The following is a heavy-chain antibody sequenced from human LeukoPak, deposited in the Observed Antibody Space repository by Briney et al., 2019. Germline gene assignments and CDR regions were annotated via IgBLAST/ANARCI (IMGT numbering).Heavy chain of an antibody. CDR1: GYTFTNYY. Sequence: ASVKVSCKASGYTFTNYYMHWVRQAPGQGLEWMGIINPSGGSTSYAQKFQGRVTMTRDTSTSTVYMGLSSLRSEDTAVYYCARPTVYYGDYVASFDYWGQGTLVTVSS. CDR2: INPSGGST. D-gene: IGHD4-17*01. J-gene: IGHJ4*02. V-gene: IGHV1-46*01. CDR3: ARPTVYYGDYVASFDY.